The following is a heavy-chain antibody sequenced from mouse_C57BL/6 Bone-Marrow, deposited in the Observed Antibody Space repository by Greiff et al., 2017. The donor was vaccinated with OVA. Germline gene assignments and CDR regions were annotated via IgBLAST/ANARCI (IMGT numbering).Heavy chain of an antibody. Sequence: VQLQESGAELVRPGSSVKLSCKASGYTFTSYWMDWVKQRPGQGLEWIGNIYPSDSETHYNQKFKDKATLTVDKSSSTAYMQLSSLTSEDSAVYYCAREGALTGTSYWYFDVWGTGTTVTVSS. D-gene: IGHD4-1*01. V-gene: IGHV1-61*01. J-gene: IGHJ1*03. CDR1: GYTFTSYW. CDR3: AREGALTGTSYWYFDV. CDR2: IYPSDSET.